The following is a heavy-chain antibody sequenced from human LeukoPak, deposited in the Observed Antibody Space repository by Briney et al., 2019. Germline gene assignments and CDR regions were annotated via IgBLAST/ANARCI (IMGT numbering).Heavy chain of an antibody. J-gene: IGHJ6*02. CDR1: GGSISSYY. CDR3: ARLFSGYDYRRKYYYYYGMDV. Sequence: SETLSLTCTVSGGSISSYYWSWIRQPPGKGLEWIGYIYYSGSTNYNPSLKGRVTISVDTSKNQFSLKLSSVTAADTAVYYCARLFSGYDYRRKYYYYYGMDVWGQGTTVTVSS. CDR2: IYYSGST. V-gene: IGHV4-59*01. D-gene: IGHD5-12*01.